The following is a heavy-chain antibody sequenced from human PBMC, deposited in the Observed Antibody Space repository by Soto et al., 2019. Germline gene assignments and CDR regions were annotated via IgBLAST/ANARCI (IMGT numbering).Heavy chain of an antibody. V-gene: IGHV3-30-3*01. D-gene: IGHD5-12*01. J-gene: IGHJ4*02. CDR2: ISYDGSNK. CDR1: GFTFSSYA. CDR3: AREEVKRGYSGYEFDY. Sequence: GGSLRLSCAASGFTFSSYAMHWVRQAPGKGLEWVAVISYDGSNKYYADSVKSRFTISRDNSKNTLYLQMNSLRAEDTAVYYCAREEVKRGYSGYEFDYWGQGTLVTVSS.